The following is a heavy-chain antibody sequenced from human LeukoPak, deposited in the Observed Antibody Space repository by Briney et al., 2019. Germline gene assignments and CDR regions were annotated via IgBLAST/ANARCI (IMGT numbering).Heavy chain of an antibody. V-gene: IGHV4-34*10. J-gene: IGHJ4*02. D-gene: IGHD3-10*01. CDR2: INHNGDT. CDR3: AKAAKYYFGSDTYYYFDY. Sequence: SETLSLTCVVYGGSFSDYYWSWIRQSPGKGLEWIGKINHNGDTNYNPSLKSRVSMSVDTSKNLFSLRLSSVTSADTAVYYCAKAAKYYFGSDTYYYFDYWGQGILVTVSS. CDR1: GGSFSDYY.